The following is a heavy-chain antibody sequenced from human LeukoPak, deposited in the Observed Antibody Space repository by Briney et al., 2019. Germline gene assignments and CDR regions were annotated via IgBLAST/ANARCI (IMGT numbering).Heavy chain of an antibody. CDR1: GFTFSSHG. V-gene: IGHV3-23*01. CDR3: AGGPELQLWLYDY. J-gene: IGHJ4*02. Sequence: GGSLRLSCAASGFTFSSHGMCWVRQAPGRGLEWVSSISIGGDTTYSDSVKGRFTISRDNAKNSLYLQMNSLRAEDTAVYYCAGGPELQLWLYDYWGQGTLVTVSS. D-gene: IGHD5-18*01. CDR2: ISIGGDTT.